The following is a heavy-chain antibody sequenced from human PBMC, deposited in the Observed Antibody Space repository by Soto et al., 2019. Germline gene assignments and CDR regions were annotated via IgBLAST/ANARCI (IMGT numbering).Heavy chain of an antibody. CDR3: AKDMKWGGMTTIHYFDS. D-gene: IGHD4-17*01. J-gene: IGHJ4*02. CDR2: ISSNSDTI. Sequence: VQLVESGGGLVQPGRSLRLSCAASGFTVDDYAMHWVRQAPGKGLEWVSGISSNSDTIDYADSVKGRFTISRDNAKNSLFLQMNSLRPEDTALYYCAKDMKWGGMTTIHYFDSWGQGTLVTVSS. CDR1: GFTVDDYA. V-gene: IGHV3-9*01.